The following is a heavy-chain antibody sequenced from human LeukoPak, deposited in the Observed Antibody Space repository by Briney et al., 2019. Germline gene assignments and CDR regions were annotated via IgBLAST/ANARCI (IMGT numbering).Heavy chain of an antibody. CDR1: GFTFSRYS. J-gene: IGHJ4*02. D-gene: IGHD3-10*01. CDR3: AKFKGHYGDSEYYFDY. CDR2: ITGSSDYI. Sequence: GGSLRLSCAASGFTFSRYSVNWVRQAPGKGLEWVSCITGSSDYIFYADSVRGRFTISRDNAKNSLYLQMNSLRAEDTAVYYCAKFKGHYGDSEYYFDYWGQGTLVTVSS. V-gene: IGHV3-21*01.